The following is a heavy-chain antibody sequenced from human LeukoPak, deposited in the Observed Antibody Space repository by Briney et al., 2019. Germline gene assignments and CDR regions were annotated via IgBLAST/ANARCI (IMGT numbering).Heavy chain of an antibody. CDR3: ARNGQQLNWFDP. CDR2: INPGDSNT. D-gene: IGHD6-13*01. CDR1: GYSFTNHW. V-gene: IGHV5-51*01. J-gene: IGHJ5*02. Sequence: GESLKISCKGSGYSFTNHWIGWVRQMPGKGLEWMGIINPGDSNTIYRPSFQGQVTISADKSISTAYLQWTSLKASDTAIYYCARNGQQLNWFDPWGQGTLVIVSS.